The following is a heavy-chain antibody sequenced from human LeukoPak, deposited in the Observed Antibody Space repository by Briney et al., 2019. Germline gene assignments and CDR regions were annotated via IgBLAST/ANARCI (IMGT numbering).Heavy chain of an antibody. J-gene: IGHJ4*02. V-gene: IGHV4-30-4*08. D-gene: IGHD1-7*01. CDR3: ARARITGTTPFDY. Sequence: SWVRQPPGKGLEWLGYIYYSGSTYYNPSLKSRVTISVDTSKNQFSLKLSSVTAADTAVYYCARARITGTTPFDYWGQGPLVTVSS. CDR2: IYYSGST.